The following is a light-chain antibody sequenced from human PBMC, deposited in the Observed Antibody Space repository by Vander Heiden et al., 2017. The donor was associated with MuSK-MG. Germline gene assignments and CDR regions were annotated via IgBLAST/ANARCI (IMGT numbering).Light chain of an antibody. CDR2: AAS. CDR3: QQSYSTPRT. J-gene: IGKJ1*01. Sequence: DIQMTQSPSSLSASVGDRVTITCRASQSITSFLNWYQQKPGKAPKLLIYAASSLQSGVPSRISGSGSGTDFTLTISMLQPEDFATYYCQQSYSTPRTFGQGTKVEIK. CDR1: QSITSF. V-gene: IGKV1-39*01.